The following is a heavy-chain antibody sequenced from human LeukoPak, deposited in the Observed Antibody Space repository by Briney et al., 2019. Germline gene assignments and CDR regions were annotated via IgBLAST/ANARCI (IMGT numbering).Heavy chain of an antibody. CDR2: ISGSAGST. CDR1: GFTFSRHA. CDR3: AEVGEMATIYDAFDI. J-gene: IGHJ3*02. V-gene: IGHV3-23*01. D-gene: IGHD5-24*01. Sequence: PGGSLRLSCAASGFTFSRHAMSWVRQAPGKGPEWVSGISGSAGSTYYADSVKGRFTISRDNSKNTLYLQMSSLRAEDTAVYYCAEVGEMATIYDAFDIWGQGTMVTVSS.